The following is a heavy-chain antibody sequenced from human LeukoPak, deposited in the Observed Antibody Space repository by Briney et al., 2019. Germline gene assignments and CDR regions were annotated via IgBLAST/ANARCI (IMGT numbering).Heavy chain of an antibody. CDR3: AKDDGGSPPDAFDI. V-gene: IGHV3-23*01. J-gene: IGHJ3*02. CDR2: ISYSGGRT. CDR1: GFTFSSYA. Sequence: GGSLRLSCAASGFTFSSYAMSWVRQAPGKGLEWVATISYSGGRTDYADSVKGRFVISRDSSKNTLYLQMNGLRGDDTAIYYCAKDDGGSPPDAFDIWGQGTLVSVSS. D-gene: IGHD1-26*01.